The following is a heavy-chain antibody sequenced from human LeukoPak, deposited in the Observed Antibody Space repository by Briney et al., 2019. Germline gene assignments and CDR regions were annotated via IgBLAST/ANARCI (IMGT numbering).Heavy chain of an antibody. CDR3: AKVANYYDSSGYYIGAFDI. J-gene: IGHJ3*02. CDR1: GGSFSGYY. V-gene: IGHV3-23*01. D-gene: IGHD3-22*01. Sequence: ETLSLTCAVYGGSFSGYYWSWIRQPPGKGLEWVSAISGSGGSTYYADSVKGRFTISRDNSKNTLYLQMNSLRAEDTAVYYCAKVANYYDSSGYYIGAFDIWGQGTMVTVSS. CDR2: ISGSGGST.